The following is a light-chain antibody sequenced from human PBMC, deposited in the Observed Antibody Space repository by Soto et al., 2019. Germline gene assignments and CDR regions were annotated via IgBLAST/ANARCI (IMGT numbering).Light chain of an antibody. J-gene: IGLJ2*01. V-gene: IGLV1-47*01. CDR1: SSNIGSNY. CDR2: RNN. CDR3: AEWDDSLGGRV. Sequence: QSVLTQPPSASGTPGQRVTISCSGSSSNIGSNYVYWYQQLPGTAPKLLIYRNNQRPSGVPDRFSGSKSGNSASLAIVGFRSGDEVDYYCAEWDDSLGGRVFGGGTKVTVL.